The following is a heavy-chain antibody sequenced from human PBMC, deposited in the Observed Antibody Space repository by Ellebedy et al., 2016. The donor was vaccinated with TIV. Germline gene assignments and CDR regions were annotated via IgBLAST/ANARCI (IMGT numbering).Heavy chain of an antibody. V-gene: IGHV4-61*01. CDR2: IYYSGST. J-gene: IGHJ6*02. CDR1: GGSVSSGSYY. Sequence: SETLSLTXTVSGGSVSSGSYYWSWIRQPPGKGLEWIGYIYYSGSTNYNPSLKSRVTISVDTSKNQFSLKLSSVTAADTAVYYCARDLDGMDVWGQGTTVTVSS. CDR3: ARDLDGMDV.